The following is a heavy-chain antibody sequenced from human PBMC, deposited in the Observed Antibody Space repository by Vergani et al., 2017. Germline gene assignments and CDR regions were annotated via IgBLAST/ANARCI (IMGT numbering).Heavy chain of an antibody. D-gene: IGHD3-10*01. CDR2: INHSGST. Sequence: QVQLQQWGAGLLKPSETLSLTCAVYGGSFSGYYWSWIRQPPGKGLEWIGEINHSGSTNYNPSLKSRVTISVDTSKNQFSLKLSSVTAADTAVYYCARGRWNYYGSGSYSRGACDIWGQGTMVTVSS. CDR3: ARGRWNYYGSGSYSRGACDI. J-gene: IGHJ3*02. CDR1: GGSFSGYY. V-gene: IGHV4-34*01.